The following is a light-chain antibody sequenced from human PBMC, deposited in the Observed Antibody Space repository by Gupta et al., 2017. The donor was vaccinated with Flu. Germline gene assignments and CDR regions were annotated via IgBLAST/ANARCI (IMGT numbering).Light chain of an antibody. CDR3: MQGTGWPSA. CDR2: KVS. J-gene: IGKJ2*01. Sequence: VALGQPASISCRSSQSLVHSNGNTYLHWFQQRPGQSPRRLIYKVSNRDSGVPDRFSGSGSDTDFTLKISRVEADDVGVYYCMQGTGWPSAFRQETKPEI. CDR1: QSLVHSNGNTY. V-gene: IGKV2-30*02.